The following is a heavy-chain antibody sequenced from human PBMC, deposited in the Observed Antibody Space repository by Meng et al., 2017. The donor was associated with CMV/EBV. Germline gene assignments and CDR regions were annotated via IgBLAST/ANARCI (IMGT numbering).Heavy chain of an antibody. CDR3: AKDIGATIGRGAIDY. D-gene: IGHD5-12*01. CDR1: GFTFDDYT. CDR2: ISWDGGST. V-gene: IGHV3-43*01. J-gene: IGHJ4*02. Sequence: GGSLRLSCAASGFTFDDYTMHWVHQAPGKGLEWVSLISWDGGSTYYADSVKGRFTISRDNSKNSLYLQMNSLRTEDTALYYCAKDIGATIGRGAIDYWGQGTLVTVSS.